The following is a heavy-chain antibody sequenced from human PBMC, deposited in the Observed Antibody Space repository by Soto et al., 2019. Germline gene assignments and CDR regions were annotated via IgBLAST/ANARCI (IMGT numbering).Heavy chain of an antibody. V-gene: IGHV3-48*01. CDR1: GFAFVSFI. CDR3: ARDLYYYGSDVPPYYYYGMDV. D-gene: IGHD3-10*01. CDR2: ISSRSNTI. Sequence: GGSLKLSFAIPGFAFVSFIMKWVSAAAAKGLEWVSYISSRSNTIYYADSVKGRFTTSRDNAKNSLNLQMNSLRAEDTAVYYCARDLYYYGSDVPPYYYYGMDVWGPGT. J-gene: IGHJ6*02.